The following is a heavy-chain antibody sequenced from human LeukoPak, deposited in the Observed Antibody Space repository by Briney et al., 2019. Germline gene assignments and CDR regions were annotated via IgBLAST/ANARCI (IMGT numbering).Heavy chain of an antibody. J-gene: IGHJ5*02. CDR1: GGSISSYY. D-gene: IGHD3-3*01. V-gene: IGHV4-59*01. Sequence: PSETLSLTCTVSGGSISSYYWRWIRQPPGKGLEWIGYIYYSGSTNYNPSLKSRVTISVDTSKNQFSLKLSSVTAADTAVYYCARSTYYDFWSGLNWFDPWGQGTLVTVSS. CDR2: IYYSGST. CDR3: ARSTYYDFWSGLNWFDP.